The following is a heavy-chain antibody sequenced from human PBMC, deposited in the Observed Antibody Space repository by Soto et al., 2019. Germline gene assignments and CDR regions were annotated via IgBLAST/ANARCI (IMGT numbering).Heavy chain of an antibody. CDR1: GYTFTGYY. Sequence: SVKVSCKASGYTFTGYYMHWVRQAPGQGLEWMGWINPNSGGTNYAQKFQGRVTMTRDTSISTAYMELSRLRSDDTAVYYCAREYCSSTSCSYYYYGMDVWGQGTTVTVSS. J-gene: IGHJ6*02. CDR2: INPNSGGT. V-gene: IGHV1-2*02. CDR3: AREYCSSTSCSYYYYGMDV. D-gene: IGHD2-2*01.